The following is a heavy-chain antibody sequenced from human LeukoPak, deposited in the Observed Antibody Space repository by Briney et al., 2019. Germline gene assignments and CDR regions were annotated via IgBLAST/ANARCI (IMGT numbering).Heavy chain of an antibody. J-gene: IGHJ3*02. CDR3: ARDVPHYYDSSGYRDAFDM. CDR1: GLTFSDVW. D-gene: IGHD3-22*01. V-gene: IGHV3-7*01. CDR2: INQDGSEK. Sequence: PGGSLRLSCAASGLTFSDVWMSWVRQAPGKGLEWVANINQDGSEKYYVDSVKGRFTISRDNAKNSLYLHMNSLRAEDTAVYYCARDVPHYYDSSGYRDAFDMWGQGTMVTVSS.